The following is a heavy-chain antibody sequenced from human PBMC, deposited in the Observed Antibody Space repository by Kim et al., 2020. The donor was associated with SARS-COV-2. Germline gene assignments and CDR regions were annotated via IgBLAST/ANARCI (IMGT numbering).Heavy chain of an antibody. CDR2: ILYDGSDK. J-gene: IGHJ5*01. CDR1: GFTFSSYG. V-gene: IGHV3-30*18. CDR3: AKDVKLIAAPSTHPLYN. D-gene: IGHD6-13*01. Sequence: GGSLRLSCAASGFTFSSYGMHWVRQAPGKGLEWVAAILYDGSDKYYADSVKGRFTISRDNSKNTLYLQMNSLRAEDTAVYYCAKDVKLIAAPSTHPLYN.